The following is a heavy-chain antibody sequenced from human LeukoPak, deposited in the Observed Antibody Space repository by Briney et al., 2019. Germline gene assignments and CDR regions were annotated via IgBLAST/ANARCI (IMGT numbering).Heavy chain of an antibody. CDR1: GYTFTSYD. Sequence: ASVKVSCKASGYTFTSYDINWVRQATGQGLEWMGWMNPNSGNTGYAQKFQVRVTMTRNTSISTAYMELSSLRSEDTAVYYCARVVSMGVAATGYWGQGTLVTVSS. CDR3: ARVVSMGVAATGY. V-gene: IGHV1-8*01. D-gene: IGHD2-15*01. J-gene: IGHJ4*02. CDR2: MNPNSGNT.